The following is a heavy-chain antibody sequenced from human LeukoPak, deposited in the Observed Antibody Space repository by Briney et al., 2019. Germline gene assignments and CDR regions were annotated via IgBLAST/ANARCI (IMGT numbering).Heavy chain of an antibody. V-gene: IGHV3-7*01. CDR2: INQDGSEK. J-gene: IGHJ4*02. Sequence: PGGSLRLSCAASGFTFSSYWMNWVRQAPGKGPEWVANINQDGSEKYYVDSVKGRFVISRDNAKNSLYLQMNSLRADDAAVYYCARDIEAEGICFDYWGQGTLVTVSS. D-gene: IGHD5-12*01. CDR3: ARDIEAEGICFDY. CDR1: GFTFSSYW.